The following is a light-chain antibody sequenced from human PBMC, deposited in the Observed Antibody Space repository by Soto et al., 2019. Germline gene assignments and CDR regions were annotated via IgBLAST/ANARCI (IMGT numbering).Light chain of an antibody. Sequence: EIVLTQSPGTLSLSPGERATLSCGASQSVNSNYLAWYQQRPGQAPRLLIYGASSRATGIPDRFSGSGSGTDFTLTISRLEPEDFAVYYCQQYGSSPTFGQGTKVEIK. CDR3: QQYGSSPT. CDR2: GAS. CDR1: QSVNSNY. V-gene: IGKV3-20*01. J-gene: IGKJ1*01.